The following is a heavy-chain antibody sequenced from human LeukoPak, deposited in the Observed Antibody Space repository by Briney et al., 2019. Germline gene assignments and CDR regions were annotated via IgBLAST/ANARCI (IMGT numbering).Heavy chain of an antibody. CDR1: GYRFTSYW. V-gene: IGHV5-51*01. D-gene: IGHD3-10*01. CDR3: ARGEYGSGSYYGGFDI. CDR2: IYPGDSDT. Sequence: GESLKISYKGSGYRFTSYWIGWVRQMPGKGLEWMGIIYPGDSDTRYSPSFQGQVTISADKSISTAYLQWSSMKASDTAIYYCARGEYGSGSYYGGFDIWGQGTMVTVSS. J-gene: IGHJ3*02.